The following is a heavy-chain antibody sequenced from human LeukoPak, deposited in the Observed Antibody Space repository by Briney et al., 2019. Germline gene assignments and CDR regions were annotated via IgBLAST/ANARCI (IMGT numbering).Heavy chain of an antibody. D-gene: IGHD3-9*01. J-gene: IGHJ4*02. Sequence: GGSLRPSCAASGFTFSSYAMSWVRQAPGKGLEWVSAISGSGGSTYYADSVKGRFTISRDNSKNTLYLQMNSLRAEDTAVYYCAKDNYDILTGYAFYWGQGTLVTVSS. CDR2: ISGSGGST. V-gene: IGHV3-23*01. CDR1: GFTFSSYA. CDR3: AKDNYDILTGYAFY.